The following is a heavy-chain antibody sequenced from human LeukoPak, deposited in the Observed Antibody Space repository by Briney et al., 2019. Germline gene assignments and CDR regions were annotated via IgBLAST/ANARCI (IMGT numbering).Heavy chain of an antibody. V-gene: IGHV1-69*05. CDR3: ARGCSGGSCYDYYFDY. CDR1: GGTFSSYA. D-gene: IGHD2-15*01. CDR2: IIPIFGTA. Sequence: SVKVSCKASGGTFSSYAISWVRQAPGQGLEWMGGIIPIFGTANYAQKSQGRVTITTDESTSTAYMELSSLRSEDTAVYYCARGCSGGSCYDYYFDYWGQGTLVTVSP. J-gene: IGHJ4*02.